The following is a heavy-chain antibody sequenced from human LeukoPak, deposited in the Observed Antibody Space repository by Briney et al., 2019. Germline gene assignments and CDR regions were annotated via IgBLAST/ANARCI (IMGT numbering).Heavy chain of an antibody. V-gene: IGHV3-23*01. Sequence: GGSLRLSCAASGFTFRSYAMSWVRQAPGKGLEWVSSISTSGGSTYYADSVKGRFTISRDNSKNTLYLQMNSLRAEDTAVYYCVKEDHSGSYYYFDYWGQGTLVTVSS. CDR2: ISTSGGST. CDR3: VKEDHSGSYYYFDY. J-gene: IGHJ4*02. CDR1: GFTFRSYA. D-gene: IGHD1-26*01.